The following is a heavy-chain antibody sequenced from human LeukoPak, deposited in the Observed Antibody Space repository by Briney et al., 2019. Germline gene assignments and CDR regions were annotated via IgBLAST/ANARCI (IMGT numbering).Heavy chain of an antibody. J-gene: IGHJ4*02. CDR3: GKSCGSGSPLEY. Sequence: GGSLRLSCAASGFTFSNYAMSWVRLAPGKGLEWVSSISNSGGSTHYADSVKGRFTISRDNSKNMLYLQMNSLRAEDTAVYYWGKSCGSGSPLEYWGQGTLVTVSS. CDR2: ISNSGGST. V-gene: IGHV3-23*01. CDR1: GFTFSNYA. D-gene: IGHD3-10*01.